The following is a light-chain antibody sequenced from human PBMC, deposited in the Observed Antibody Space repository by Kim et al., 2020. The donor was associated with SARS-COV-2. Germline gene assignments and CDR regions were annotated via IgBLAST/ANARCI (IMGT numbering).Light chain of an antibody. CDR1: QGIGNY. CDR3: QKYNSALGT. V-gene: IGKV1-27*01. Sequence: DIQMTQSPSSLSASVGDRVTITCRASQGIGNYLAWYQQKPGKVPKLLIYGVSTLQSGVPSRFSGSGSGTDFTLTISSLQPEDVATYYCQKYNSALGTFGQGTKVDIK. J-gene: IGKJ1*01. CDR2: GVS.